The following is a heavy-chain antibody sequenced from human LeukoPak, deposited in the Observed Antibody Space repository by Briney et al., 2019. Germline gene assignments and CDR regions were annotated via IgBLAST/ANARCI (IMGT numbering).Heavy chain of an antibody. J-gene: IGHJ5*02. V-gene: IGHV1-8*01. Sequence: GASVKVSCKASGYTFTSYDINWVRQATGQGLEWMGWMNPNSGNTGYAQKFQGRVTMTRNTSISTAYMELSSLRSADTAVYYCARTISSSENWFDPWGQGTLVTVSS. CDR3: ARTISSSENWFDP. CDR2: MNPNSGNT. D-gene: IGHD6-6*01. CDR1: GYTFTSYD.